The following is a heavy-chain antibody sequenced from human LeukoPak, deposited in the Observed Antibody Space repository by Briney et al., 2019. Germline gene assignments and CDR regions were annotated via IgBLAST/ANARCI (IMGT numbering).Heavy chain of an antibody. Sequence: GGSLRLSCAASGFTFSGYGMHWVRQAPGKGLEWVAFIRYDGSNKYYADSVKGGSTISRDNSKNTLYLQMNRLRAEDTALYYCAKDGQLSPYYYYYYYMDVWGKGTTVTVSS. J-gene: IGHJ6*03. D-gene: IGHD6-6*01. V-gene: IGHV3-30*02. CDR3: AKDGQLSPYYYYYYYMDV. CDR1: GFTFSGYG. CDR2: IRYDGSNK.